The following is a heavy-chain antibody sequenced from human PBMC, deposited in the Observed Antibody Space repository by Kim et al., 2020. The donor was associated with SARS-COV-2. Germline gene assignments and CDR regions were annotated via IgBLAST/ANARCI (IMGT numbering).Heavy chain of an antibody. CDR3: AREGIAAAGKHFDY. D-gene: IGHD6-13*01. CDR2: ISYDGSNK. V-gene: IGHV3-30-3*01. CDR1: GFTFSSYA. Sequence: GGSLRLSCAASGFTFSSYAMHWVRQAPGKGLEWVAVISYDGSNKYYADSVKGRFTISRDNSKNTLYLQMNSLRAEDTAVYYCAREGIAAAGKHFDYWGQGTLVTVSS. J-gene: IGHJ4*02.